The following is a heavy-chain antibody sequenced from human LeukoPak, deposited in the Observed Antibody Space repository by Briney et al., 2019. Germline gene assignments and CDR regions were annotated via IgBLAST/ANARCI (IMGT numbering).Heavy chain of an antibody. D-gene: IGHD6-13*01. J-gene: IGHJ4*02. V-gene: IGHV4-39*07. Sequence: SETLSLTCTVSGGSISSSSYYWGWIRQPPGKGLEWIGSIYYSGSTYYNPSLKSRVTISVDTSKNQFSLKLNSVTAADTAVYYCARDSRAGFDYWGQGTLVTVSS. CDR2: IYYSGST. CDR1: GGSISSSSYY. CDR3: ARDSRAGFDY.